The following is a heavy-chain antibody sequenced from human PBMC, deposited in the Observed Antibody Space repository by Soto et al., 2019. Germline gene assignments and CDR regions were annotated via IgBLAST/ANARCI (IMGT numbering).Heavy chain of an antibody. D-gene: IGHD2-21*02. CDR3: ARGVTPIDS. CDR1: GYTFTNFG. V-gene: IGHV1-18*01. J-gene: IGHJ4*02. Sequence: QVQLVQSGAEVKKPGASVKVSCKASGYTFTNFGISWVRQAPGQGLEWMGWISAYNGNTNYAQNFQGRVTMTTDTSTTTAYRGLRSLRTDDTAVYYCARGVTPIDSRGQRTLDTVSS. CDR2: ISAYNGNT.